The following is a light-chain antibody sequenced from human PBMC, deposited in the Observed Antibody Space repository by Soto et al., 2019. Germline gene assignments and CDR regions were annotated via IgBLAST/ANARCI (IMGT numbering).Light chain of an antibody. V-gene: IGKV4-1*01. Sequence: DIVMTQSPDSPSVSLGERATINCKSSQSVLYTPNNKNYLAWYQQKPGQPPKLLIYWASTRESGVPDRFSGGGSGTDFTLTISSLQAEDVAVYDCQQFHSSPFTFGPGTKVDIK. J-gene: IGKJ3*01. CDR2: WAS. CDR1: QSVLYTPNNKNY. CDR3: QQFHSSPFT.